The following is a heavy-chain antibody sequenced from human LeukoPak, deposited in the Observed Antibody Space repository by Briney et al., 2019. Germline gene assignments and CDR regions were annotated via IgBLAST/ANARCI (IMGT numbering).Heavy chain of an antibody. CDR2: IDHSGST. Sequence: SETLSLTCAVYGGSFSGYYWSWIRQPPGKGLEWIGEIDHSGSTNYNPSLKSRVTISVDTSKNQFSLKLSSVTAADTAVYYCARGRGRRDYWGQGTLVTVSS. J-gene: IGHJ4*02. CDR1: GGSFSGYY. CDR3: ARGRGRRDY. D-gene: IGHD3-10*01. V-gene: IGHV4-34*01.